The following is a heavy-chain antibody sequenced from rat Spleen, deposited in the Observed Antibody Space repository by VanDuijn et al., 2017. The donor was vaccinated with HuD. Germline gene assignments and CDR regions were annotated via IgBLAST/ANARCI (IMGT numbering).Heavy chain of an antibody. CDR2: ISPDGGST. Sequence: EVKLVESGGGLVQPGRSLKLSCAASGFNFNDYWMGWVRQAPGEGLEWISSISPDGGSTYYPDSVKGRFTISRDNAENTVYLQMNSLRSEDTATYYCGKDMNYYSTYPFYVMGAWGQGASVTVSS. CDR1: GFNFNDYW. CDR3: GKDMNYYSTYPFYVMGA. J-gene: IGHJ4*01. V-gene: IGHV5-58*01. D-gene: IGHD1-2*01.